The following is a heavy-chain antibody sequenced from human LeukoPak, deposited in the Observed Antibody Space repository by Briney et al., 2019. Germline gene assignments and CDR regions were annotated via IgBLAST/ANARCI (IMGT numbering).Heavy chain of an antibody. V-gene: IGHV1-69*05. J-gene: IGHJ4*02. CDR3: ACAYYYDSSGEFDY. CDR1: GGTLSNFA. CDR2: IIPMFGTV. D-gene: IGHD3-22*01. Sequence: SVKVSCKASGGTLSNFAITWVRRPLEQGLKWWGGIIPMFGTVKYAQKLQGRVTLRTDESTSTAYMELSSLTSEDTAVYYCACAYYYDSSGEFDYWGQGTLVTVSS.